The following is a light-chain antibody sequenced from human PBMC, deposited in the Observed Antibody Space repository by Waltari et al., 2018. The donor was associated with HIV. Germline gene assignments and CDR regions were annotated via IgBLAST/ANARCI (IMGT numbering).Light chain of an antibody. CDR2: EVS. Sequence: QSALTQPASVSGSPGQPITISCTGTSSDVGSYNVVSWYQQHPGKAPKRMIYEVSKRRSGVSNRFSGSKSGNTASLTISGLQAEDEADYHCCSYAGSSTYVVFGGGTKLTVL. CDR3: CSYAGSSTYVV. CDR1: SSDVGSYNV. V-gene: IGLV2-23*02. J-gene: IGLJ2*01.